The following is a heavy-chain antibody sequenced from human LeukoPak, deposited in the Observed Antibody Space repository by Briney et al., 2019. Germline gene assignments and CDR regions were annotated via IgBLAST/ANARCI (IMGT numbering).Heavy chain of an antibody. D-gene: IGHD2-2*01. J-gene: IGHJ4*02. V-gene: IGHV3-9*01. Sequence: GGSLRLSCAASGFTFDDYAMHWVRQAPGKGLEWVSGISWNSGSIGYADSVKGRFTISRDNSKNTVYLDVNSLRAEDTAVYYCARAGGSSTRSYYFDYWGQGTLVTVSS. CDR1: GFTFDDYA. CDR3: ARAGGSSTRSYYFDY. CDR2: ISWNSGSI.